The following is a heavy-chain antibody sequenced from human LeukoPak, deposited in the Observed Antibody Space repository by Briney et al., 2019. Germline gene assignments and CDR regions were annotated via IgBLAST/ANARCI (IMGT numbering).Heavy chain of an antibody. J-gene: IGHJ3*02. CDR3: ARDSTSCRGCAFDI. CDR1: GFTFTSHW. CDR2: LNQDGSER. V-gene: IGHV3-7*01. D-gene: IGHD2-2*01. Sequence: GGSLRLSCGASGFTFTSHWMSWVCQVPGKGLEWVANLNQDGSERQYVDSVKGRFTISRDNAKNSLYLQMNSLRAEDTALYYCARDSTSCRGCAFDIWGQGTMVTVSS.